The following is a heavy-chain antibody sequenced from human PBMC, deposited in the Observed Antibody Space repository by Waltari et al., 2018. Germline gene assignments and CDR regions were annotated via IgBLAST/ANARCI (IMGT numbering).Heavy chain of an antibody. Sequence: QVQLQESRPALVKPSETLSLTCTVSADSINNYYWNWIRQPPGKELEWIGYIAYNGRTNYNPPLRSRITISVDTSKTQFSLKLSSVTAADTAVYYCARTYDFWSGYPLGHWGQGTLVTVSS. CDR3: ARTYDFWSGYPLGH. CDR1: ADSINNYY. CDR2: IAYNGRT. V-gene: IGHV4-59*01. J-gene: IGHJ4*02. D-gene: IGHD3-3*01.